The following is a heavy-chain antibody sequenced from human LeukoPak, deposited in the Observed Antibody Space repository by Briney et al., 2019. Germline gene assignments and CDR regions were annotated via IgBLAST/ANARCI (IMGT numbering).Heavy chain of an antibody. Sequence: GASVTVSCKASGYTFTSYAMHWVRQAPGQRLEWMGWINAGNGNTKYSQKFQGRVTITRDTSASTAYMELSSLRSEDTAVYYCARGVRSDCYSCFDYWGQGTLVTVSS. D-gene: IGHD2-15*01. J-gene: IGHJ4*02. V-gene: IGHV1-3*01. CDR2: INAGNGNT. CDR1: GYTFTSYA. CDR3: ARGVRSDCYSCFDY.